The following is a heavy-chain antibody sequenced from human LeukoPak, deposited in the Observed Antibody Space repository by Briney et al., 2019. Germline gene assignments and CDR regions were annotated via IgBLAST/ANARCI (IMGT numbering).Heavy chain of an antibody. CDR2: ISADSYYT. CDR1: GFTFSSHA. V-gene: IGHV3-23*01. CDR3: ANFVDTSMGGNDF. J-gene: IGHJ4*02. Sequence: GGSLRLSCAASGFTFSSHAMSWVRQAPGKGLEWVSAISADSYYTYYADSVQGRFTISRDNSKNTLYLHMDSLRAEDTALYFCANFVDTSMGGNDFWGQGTLVTVSS. D-gene: IGHD5-18*01.